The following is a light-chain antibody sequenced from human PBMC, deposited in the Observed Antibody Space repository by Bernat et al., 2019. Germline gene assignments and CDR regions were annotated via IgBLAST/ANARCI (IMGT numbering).Light chain of an antibody. V-gene: IGLV3-25*03. CDR2: KDT. Sequence: SYGLTQPPSVSVSPGQTARITCSGDALTNQYSFWYQQKPGQAPLVVIYKDTERPSGIPERFSGSTSGTTVTLTITAVQAEDGADYYCQSADSSGTWVFGGGTKLTVL. J-gene: IGLJ3*02. CDR3: QSADSSGTWV. CDR1: ALTNQY.